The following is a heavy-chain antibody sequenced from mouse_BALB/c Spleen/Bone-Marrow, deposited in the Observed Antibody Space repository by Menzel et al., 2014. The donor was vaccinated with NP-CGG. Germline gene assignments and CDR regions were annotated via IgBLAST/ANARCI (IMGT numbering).Heavy chain of an antibody. J-gene: IGHJ2*01. CDR1: GFTFSSYY. V-gene: IGHV5-6-2*01. Sequence: EVKVVESGGGLVKLGGSLKLSCAASGFTFSSYYMSWVRQTPGKRLELVAAINSNGGSTYYPDTVKGRFTISRDNAKNTLYLQMSSLKSEDTALYYCARRGWDGYFDYWGQGTTLTVSS. CDR2: INSNGGST. D-gene: IGHD4-1*01. CDR3: ARRGWDGYFDY.